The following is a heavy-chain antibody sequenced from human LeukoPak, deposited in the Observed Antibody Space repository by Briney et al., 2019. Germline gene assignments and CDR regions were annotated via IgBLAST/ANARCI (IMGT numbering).Heavy chain of an antibody. CDR2: IYYSGST. CDR1: GGSVSSGSYY. D-gene: IGHD6-6*01. J-gene: IGHJ6*02. V-gene: IGHV4-61*01. CDR3: ARDRSIAARPLDYYYYYGMDV. Sequence: SETLSLTCTVSGGSVSSGSYYWSWIRQPPGKGLEWIGYIYYSGSTNYNPSLKSRVTISVDTSKNQFSLKLSSVTAADTAVYYCARDRSIAARPLDYYYYYGMDVWGQGTTVTVSS.